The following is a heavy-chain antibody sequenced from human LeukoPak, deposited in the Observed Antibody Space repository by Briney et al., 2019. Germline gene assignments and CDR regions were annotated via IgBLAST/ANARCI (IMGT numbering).Heavy chain of an antibody. V-gene: IGHV3-33*01. Sequence: PGGSLRLSCAASGFTFSSYGMHWVRQAPGKGLEWVAVIWYDGSNKYYADSVKGRFTISRDNSKNSLYLQMNSLRAEDTAVYYCARDFDFRGNNFDYWGQGTLVTASS. D-gene: IGHD3/OR15-3a*01. J-gene: IGHJ4*02. CDR2: IWYDGSNK. CDR1: GFTFSSYG. CDR3: ARDFDFRGNNFDY.